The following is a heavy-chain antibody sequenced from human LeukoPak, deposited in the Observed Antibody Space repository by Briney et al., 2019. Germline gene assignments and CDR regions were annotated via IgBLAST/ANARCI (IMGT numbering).Heavy chain of an antibody. CDR3: ARDASAGTLDY. CDR1: GFTFSSYG. Sequence: GGSLRLSCAASGFTFSSYGMHWGRQAPGKGLEWVAVIWYDGSNKYYADSVKGRFTISRDNSKNTLYLQMNSLRAEDTAVYYCARDASAGTLDYWGQGTLVTVSS. J-gene: IGHJ4*02. V-gene: IGHV3-33*01. CDR2: IWYDGSNK. D-gene: IGHD6-13*01.